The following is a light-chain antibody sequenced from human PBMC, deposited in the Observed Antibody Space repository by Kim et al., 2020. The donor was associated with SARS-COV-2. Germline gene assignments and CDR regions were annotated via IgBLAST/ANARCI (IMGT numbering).Light chain of an antibody. CDR3: HLYSQWPPIT. J-gene: IGKJ4*01. Sequence: EIVMTQSPATLSVSPGERVSLSCRASQSVNKNLAWYQQRPGLAPRLLIYHASTRAPGISARFSASGSGTEFTLTISSLQSDDFAVYFCHLYSQWPPITFGGGTKVDIK. CDR1: QSVNKN. V-gene: IGKV3-15*01. CDR2: HAS.